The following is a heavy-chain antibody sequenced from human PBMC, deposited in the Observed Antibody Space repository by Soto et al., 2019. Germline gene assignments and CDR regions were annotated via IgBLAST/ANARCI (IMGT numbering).Heavy chain of an antibody. CDR3: ARHRTSSRRHFDY. CDR1: GASIITISHY. D-gene: IGHD6-6*01. CDR2: VYYSGST. V-gene: IGHV4-39*01. Sequence: SETLSLTCTVSGASIITISHYWGWIRQPPGKGLEWIGTVYYSGSTYYNPSLQSRVAISVDTSKNQFSLKLSSVTAADTAVYYCARHRTSSRRHFDYWGQGALVTVSS. J-gene: IGHJ4*02.